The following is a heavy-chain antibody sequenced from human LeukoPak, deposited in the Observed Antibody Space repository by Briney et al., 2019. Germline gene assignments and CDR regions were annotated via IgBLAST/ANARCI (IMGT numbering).Heavy chain of an antibody. V-gene: IGHV4-59*01. J-gene: IGHJ6*03. CDR2: IYYSGST. Sequence: SETLSLTCTVSGGSISTYCWTWVRQPPGKGLEWIGYIYYSGSTNYNPSLESRVTISVDTSKNQFSLKLSSVTAADTAVYYCARDGLWFGENYMDVWGKGTTVTVSS. CDR1: GGSISTYC. D-gene: IGHD3-10*01. CDR3: ARDGLWFGENYMDV.